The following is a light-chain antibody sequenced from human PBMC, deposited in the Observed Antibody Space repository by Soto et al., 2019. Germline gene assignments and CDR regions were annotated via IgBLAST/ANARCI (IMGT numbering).Light chain of an antibody. CDR1: ESVYSNY. CDR2: GAS. V-gene: IGKV3-20*01. Sequence: EIVLTQSPGTLSLSAGEGATLSCRANESVYSNYLAWYQQKPGQAPRLLIFGASNKATGIPDRFTGSGFGTDFTLTISRLEPDDFAMYYGQQYGSSPLTFGGGTNVEIK. CDR3: QQYGSSPLT. J-gene: IGKJ4*01.